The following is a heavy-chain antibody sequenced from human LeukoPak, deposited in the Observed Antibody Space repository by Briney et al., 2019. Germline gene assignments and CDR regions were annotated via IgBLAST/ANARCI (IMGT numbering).Heavy chain of an antibody. CDR2: ISGSGGGT. J-gene: IGHJ4*02. V-gene: IGHV3-23*01. Sequence: GGSLRLSCAASGFTFSSYAMSWVRQAPGKGLELVSAISGSGGGTYYADSVKGRFTISRNNSKNTLYLQMNSLRAEDTAVYYCAKAEGITMIVVVITPFDYWGQGTLVTVSS. CDR1: GFTFSSYA. D-gene: IGHD3-22*01. CDR3: AKAEGITMIVVVITPFDY.